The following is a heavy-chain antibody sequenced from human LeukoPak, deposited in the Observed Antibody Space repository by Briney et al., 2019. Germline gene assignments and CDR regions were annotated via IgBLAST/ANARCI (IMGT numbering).Heavy chain of an antibody. V-gene: IGHV1-46*01. J-gene: IGHJ4*02. CDR3: ARVTPPRYCSGGSCWSPFDY. Sequence: ASVTVSCKASGYTFTSYYMHWVRQAPGQGLEWMGIINPSGGSTSYAQKFQGRVTMTRDTSTSTVYMELSSLRSEDTAVYYCARVTPPRYCSGGSCWSPFDYWGQGTLVTVSS. CDR2: INPSGGST. D-gene: IGHD2-15*01. CDR1: GYTFTSYY.